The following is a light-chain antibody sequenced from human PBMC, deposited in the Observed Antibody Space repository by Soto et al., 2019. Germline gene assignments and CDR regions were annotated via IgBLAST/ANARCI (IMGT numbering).Light chain of an antibody. CDR1: QDITTF. V-gene: IGKV1-39*01. Sequence: IQNAQSPSSLFAFVGGRLTITWPAKQDITTFLNWFQQKPGKAPELLIYAASNLQSAVPSRFSGSGSGTDFTLTISSLQPEDFATYYCQQTYRTPLTFGGGTKVEIK. CDR3: QQTYRTPLT. CDR2: AAS. J-gene: IGKJ4*01.